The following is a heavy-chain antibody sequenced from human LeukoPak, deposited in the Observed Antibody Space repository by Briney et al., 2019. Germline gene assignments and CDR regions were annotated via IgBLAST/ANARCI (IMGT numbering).Heavy chain of an antibody. V-gene: IGHV4-38-2*01. CDR3: ARVPSGYYVDY. CDR1: GYSISSGYY. D-gene: IGHD3-3*01. J-gene: IGHJ4*02. Sequence: PSETLSLTCAVSGYSISSGYYWGWIRQPPGKGLEWIGSIYHSGSTYYNPSLKSRVTIPVDTSKNQFSLKLSSVTAADTAVYYCARVPSGYYVDYWGQGTLVTVSS. CDR2: IYHSGST.